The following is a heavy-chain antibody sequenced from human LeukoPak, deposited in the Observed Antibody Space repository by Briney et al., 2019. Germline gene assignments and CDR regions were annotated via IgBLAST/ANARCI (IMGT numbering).Heavy chain of an antibody. J-gene: IGHJ5*02. CDR3: VSSYSETTNCCGWFDP. CDR1: GFTFSSYW. CDR2: ISGDGRST. V-gene: IGHV3-74*01. D-gene: IGHD2-2*01. Sequence: GGSLRLSCAASGFTFSSYWMRWVRQAPGKGLLWVSRISGDGRSTSYADSVKGRFTITRDNAKNTLHMQMNSLRVDDTAVYYCVSSYSETTNCCGWFDPWGQGTLVTVSS.